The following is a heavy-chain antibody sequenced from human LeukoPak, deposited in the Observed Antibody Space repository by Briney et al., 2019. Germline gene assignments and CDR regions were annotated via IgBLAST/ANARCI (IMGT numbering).Heavy chain of an antibody. CDR2: VSGSGDRM. CDR1: GFTFISYG. V-gene: IGHV3-23*01. J-gene: IGHJ4*02. Sequence: GGSLRLSCAASGFTFISYGMNWVRQAPGKGLEWVATVSGSGDRMYHADSVKGRFTISRDNSKNTIYLQMNSLRAEDTALYYCAKAAAAPGFDFWGQGTLVTVSS. D-gene: IGHD6-13*01. CDR3: AKAAAAPGFDF.